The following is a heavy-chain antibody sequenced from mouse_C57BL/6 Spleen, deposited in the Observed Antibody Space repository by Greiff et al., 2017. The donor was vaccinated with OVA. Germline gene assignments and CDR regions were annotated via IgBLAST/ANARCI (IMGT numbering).Heavy chain of an antibody. D-gene: IGHD1-1*01. CDR3: AYGSSPHWYFDV. CDR2: IDPSDSYT. Sequence: VQLKEPGAELVMPGASVKLSCKASGYTFTSYWMHWVKQRPGQGLEWIGEIDPSDSYTNYNQKFKGKSTLTVDKSSSTAYMQLSSLTSEDSAVYYCAYGSSPHWYFDVWGTGTTVTVSS. CDR1: GYTFTSYW. V-gene: IGHV1-69*01. J-gene: IGHJ1*03.